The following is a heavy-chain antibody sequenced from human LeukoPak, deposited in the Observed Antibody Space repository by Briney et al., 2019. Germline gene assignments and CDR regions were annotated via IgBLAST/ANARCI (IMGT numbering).Heavy chain of an antibody. CDR2: ISGSGGST. D-gene: IGHD3-9*01. CDR3: AKGHDILTGYHSPFDY. V-gene: IGHV3-23*01. J-gene: IGHJ4*02. Sequence: SGGSLRLSCAASGFTFSSYAMSWVRQAPGKGLEWVSAISGSGGSTYYADSVKGRFTISRDNSKNTLYLQMNSLRAEDTAVYYCAKGHDILTGYHSPFDYWGQGTLVTVSS. CDR1: GFTFSSYA.